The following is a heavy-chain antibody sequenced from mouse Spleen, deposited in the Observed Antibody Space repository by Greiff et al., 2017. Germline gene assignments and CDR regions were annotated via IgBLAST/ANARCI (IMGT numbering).Heavy chain of an antibody. D-gene: IGHD1-1*01. CDR1: GYSFTSYW. J-gene: IGHJ3*01. V-gene: IGHV1-5*01. CDR2: IYPGNSDT. Sequence: VQLKQSGTVLARPGASVKMSCKASGYSFTSYWMHWVKQRPGQGLEWIGAIYPGNSDTSYNQKFKGKAKLTAVTSASTAYMELSSLTNEDSAVYYCTRGGNYYGSSSAWFAYWGQGTLVTVSA. CDR3: TRGGNYYGSSSAWFAY.